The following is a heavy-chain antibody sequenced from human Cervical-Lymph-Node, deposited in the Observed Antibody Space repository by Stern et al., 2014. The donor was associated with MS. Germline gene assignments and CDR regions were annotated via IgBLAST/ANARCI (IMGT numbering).Heavy chain of an antibody. Sequence: EVQLVESGAEVKKPGESLKISCKGSGYSFTANWIAWVRQMPGKGLEWMGIIYPGDSDTRYSPSFQGQVTISADKSSSTASLQWSSLKASDTAMYYCARDYGDYAFDYWGQGTLVTVSS. J-gene: IGHJ4*02. CDR1: GYSFTANW. V-gene: IGHV5-51*01. CDR3: ARDYGDYAFDY. D-gene: IGHD4-17*01. CDR2: IYPGDSDT.